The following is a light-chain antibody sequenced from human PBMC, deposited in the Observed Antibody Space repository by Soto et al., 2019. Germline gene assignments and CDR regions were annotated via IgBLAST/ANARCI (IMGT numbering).Light chain of an antibody. CDR1: SSNIGSNT. CDR3: AGWDDSLNGFYV. Sequence: QSVLTQPPSASGTPGQRVTISCSGSSSNIGSNTVNWYQQLPGTAPKLLIYSNNQRPSGVPDRFSGSKSGTSASLAISGLQSEDEADYYCAGWDDSLNGFYVFGTGTKLTVL. CDR2: SNN. V-gene: IGLV1-44*01. J-gene: IGLJ1*01.